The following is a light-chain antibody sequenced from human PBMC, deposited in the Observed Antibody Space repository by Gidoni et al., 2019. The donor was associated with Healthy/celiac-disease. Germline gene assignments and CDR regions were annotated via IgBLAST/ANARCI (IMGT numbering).Light chain of an antibody. CDR2: EVS. CDR3: SSYAGSNNPLYV. Sequence: QSALTQPPSASGSPGQSVTISCTGTSSDVGGYNYVSWYQQHPGKAPKLMIYEVSKRPSGVPDRFSGSKSGNTASLTVSGLHAEDEADYYCSSYAGSNNPLYVFGTGTKVTVL. V-gene: IGLV2-8*01. J-gene: IGLJ1*01. CDR1: SSDVGGYNY.